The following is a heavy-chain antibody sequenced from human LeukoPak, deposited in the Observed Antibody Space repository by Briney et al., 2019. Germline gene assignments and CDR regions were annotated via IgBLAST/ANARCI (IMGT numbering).Heavy chain of an antibody. CDR2: ISWNSGTI. V-gene: IGHV3-9*01. Sequence: GGSLRLSCTASGFIFDDYVMHWVRQAPGKGLEWVSGISWNSGTIGYADSVKGRFTISRDNSKNTLYLQMNSLRAEDTAVYYCAKTYYYDSSGYPFDYWGQGTLVTVSS. CDR1: GFIFDDYV. D-gene: IGHD3-22*01. CDR3: AKTYYYDSSGYPFDY. J-gene: IGHJ4*02.